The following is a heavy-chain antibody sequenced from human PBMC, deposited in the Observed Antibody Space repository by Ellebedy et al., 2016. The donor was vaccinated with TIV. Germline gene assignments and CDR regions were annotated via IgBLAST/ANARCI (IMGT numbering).Heavy chain of an antibody. CDR2: IKSKTDGGAA. CDR3: TTVYKYNYYSF. V-gene: IGHV3-15*01. CDR1: GFTFSNAW. J-gene: IGHJ4*02. D-gene: IGHD5-18*01. Sequence: GESLKISCAASGFTFSNAWMNWVRQAPGKGLEWVGRIKSKTDGGAADYAAPVKGRFTISRDDSKNTLYLQMNSLKTEDTAVYFCTTVYKYNYYSFWGQGTLVTVSS.